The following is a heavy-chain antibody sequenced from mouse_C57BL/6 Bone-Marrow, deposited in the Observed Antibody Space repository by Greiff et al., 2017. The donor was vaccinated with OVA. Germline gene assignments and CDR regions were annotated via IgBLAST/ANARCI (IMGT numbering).Heavy chain of an antibody. CDR1: GFNIKDDY. V-gene: IGHV14-4*01. CDR2: IDPENGDT. D-gene: IGHD1-1*02. Sequence: EVQLQESGAELVRPGASVKLSCTASGFNIKDDYMHWVKQRPEQGLEWIGWIDPENGDTEYASKFQGKATITADTSSNTAYLQLSSLTSEDTAVYYCTTGGGAMDYWGQGTSVTVSS. CDR3: TTGGGAMDY. J-gene: IGHJ4*01.